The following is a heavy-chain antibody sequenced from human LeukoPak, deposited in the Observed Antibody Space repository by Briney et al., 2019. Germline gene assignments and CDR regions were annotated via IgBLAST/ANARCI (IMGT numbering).Heavy chain of an antibody. J-gene: IGHJ4*02. CDR3: ARDSGSYSGDFDY. CDR1: GFTFSSHW. CDR2: IKQDGSEK. V-gene: IGHV3-7*01. Sequence: GGSLRLSCAASGFTFSSHWMSWVRQAPGKGLEWVANIKQDGSEKYYVDSVKGRFTISRDNAKNSLYLQMNSQRAEDTAVYYCARDSGSYSGDFDYWGQGTLVTVSS. D-gene: IGHD1-26*01.